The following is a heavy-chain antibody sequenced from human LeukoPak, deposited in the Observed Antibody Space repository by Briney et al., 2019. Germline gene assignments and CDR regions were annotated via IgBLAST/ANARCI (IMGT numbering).Heavy chain of an antibody. J-gene: IGHJ4*02. V-gene: IGHV4-34*01. CDR1: GGSFSGYY. Sequence: SETLSLTWAVYGGSFSGYYWSWIRQPPGKGLEWIGEINHSGSTNYNPSLKSRVTMSVDTSKNQFSLKLSSVTAADTAVYYCARSATMVRGYDYWGQGTLVTVSS. CDR2: INHSGST. D-gene: IGHD3-10*01. CDR3: ARSATMVRGYDY.